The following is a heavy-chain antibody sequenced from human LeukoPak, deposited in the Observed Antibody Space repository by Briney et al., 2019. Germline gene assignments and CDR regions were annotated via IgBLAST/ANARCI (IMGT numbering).Heavy chain of an antibody. V-gene: IGHV3-21*01. CDR2: ISSSSTYI. D-gene: IGHD1-14*01. CDR1: GFTFSTYS. Sequence: GGSLRLSCAASGFTFSTYSMNWVRQAPAQGLEWVSSISSSSTYIYYADSVKGRFTISRDNSKNSLYLQMNNLRAEDTAVYYCARWDRFHGVWGQGTLVTVSS. CDR3: ARWDRFHGV. J-gene: IGHJ4*02.